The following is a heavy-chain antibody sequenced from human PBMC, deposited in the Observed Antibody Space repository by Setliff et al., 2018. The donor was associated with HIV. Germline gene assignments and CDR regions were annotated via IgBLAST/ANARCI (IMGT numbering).Heavy chain of an antibody. CDR3: AKSRWLARNGDAFDV. D-gene: IGHD6-19*01. CDR2: VNHKGVA. V-gene: IGHV4-34*01. Sequence: SETLSLTCAVYGGAFSGYYWTWIRQSPGRGLEWIGEVNHKGVANYSPSLMRRATISADGSKNQLSLTLTSVTAADTALYYCAKSRWLARNGDAFDVWGQGTMVTVSS. CDR1: GGAFSGYY. J-gene: IGHJ3*01.